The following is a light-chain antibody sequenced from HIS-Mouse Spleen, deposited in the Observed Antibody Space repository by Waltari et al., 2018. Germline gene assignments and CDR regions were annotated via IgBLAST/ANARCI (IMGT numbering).Light chain of an antibody. Sequence: QSVLTQPPSASGTPGQRVTISCSGSSSNIGSNYVYWYQQLPGTAPKLLIYRNNRRPSGVPDRFSGSKSGTSASLAISGLRSEDEADYYCAAWDDSLSVYVFGTGTKVTVL. CDR2: RNN. CDR3: AAWDDSLSVYV. CDR1: SSNIGSNY. J-gene: IGLJ1*01. V-gene: IGLV1-47*01.